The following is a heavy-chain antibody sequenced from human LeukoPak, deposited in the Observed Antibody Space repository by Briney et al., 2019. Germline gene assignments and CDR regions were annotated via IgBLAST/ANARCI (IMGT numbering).Heavy chain of an antibody. Sequence: QPGGSLRLSCAASGFTFRSYEMNWVRQAPGKGLEWVSYIGSSGATIFYADSVRGRFTISRDNAKNALYLEMNSLRAEDTAIYYCARQAMTWVRAFDFWGQGTLVTVSS. CDR1: GFTFRSYE. V-gene: IGHV3-48*03. CDR3: ARQAMTWVRAFDF. CDR2: IGSSGATI. D-gene: IGHD3-10*01. J-gene: IGHJ4*02.